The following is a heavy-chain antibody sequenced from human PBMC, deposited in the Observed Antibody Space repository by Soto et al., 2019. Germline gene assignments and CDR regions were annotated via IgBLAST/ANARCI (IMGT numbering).Heavy chain of an antibody. CDR1: GYTFTSYY. Sequence: ASVKVSCKASGYTFTSYYMHWVRQAPGQGLEWRGIINPSGGSTSCAQKFQGRVTMTRDTSTSTVYMELSSLRSEDTAVYYCARDRSLSDCSGGSCYSVGGHWFDPWGQGTLVTVSS. V-gene: IGHV1-46*01. CDR2: INPSGGST. D-gene: IGHD2-15*01. J-gene: IGHJ5*02. CDR3: ARDRSLSDCSGGSCYSVGGHWFDP.